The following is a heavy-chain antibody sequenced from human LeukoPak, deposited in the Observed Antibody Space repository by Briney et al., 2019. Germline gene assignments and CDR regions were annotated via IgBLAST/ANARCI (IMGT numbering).Heavy chain of an antibody. CDR1: GGSIRSGDYY. D-gene: IGHD3-3*01. J-gene: IGHJ4*02. CDR3: ARLRRDFWSGYSKKYYFDY. V-gene: IGHV4-30-4*01. CDR2: ISSGGTT. Sequence: PSQTLSLTCTVAGGSIRSGDYYWGWIRQPPGKGLEWIGYISSGGTTYYNPSLRSRVTISVDTSKNQFSLKLSSVTAADTAVYYCARLRRDFWSGYSKKYYFDYWGQGTLVTVSS.